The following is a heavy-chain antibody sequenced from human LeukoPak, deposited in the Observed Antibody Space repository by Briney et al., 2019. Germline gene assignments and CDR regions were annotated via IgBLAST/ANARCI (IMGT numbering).Heavy chain of an antibody. V-gene: IGHV5-10-1*01. D-gene: IGHD6-6*01. Sequence: PGESLKISCKGSGYNFTNYWISWVRQMPGKGLEWMGTIDPSDSYNNHSPSFQGHVTISADKSISTAYLQWSSLKASDTAMYYCARAYSRSRFDYWGQGTLVTVSS. CDR3: ARAYSRSRFDY. CDR2: IDPSDSYN. CDR1: GYNFTNYW. J-gene: IGHJ4*02.